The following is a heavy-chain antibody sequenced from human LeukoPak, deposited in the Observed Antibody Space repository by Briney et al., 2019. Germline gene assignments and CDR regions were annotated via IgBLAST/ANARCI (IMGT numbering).Heavy chain of an antibody. CDR3: AIYNRADY. CDR2: ISDSGSNT. D-gene: IGHD1-14*01. J-gene: IGHJ4*02. Sequence: GGSLRLSCAASGFTFSNYTISWVRQAPGKGLEWVSVISDSGSNTYYADSVKGRFTISRDNSKNTVYLQMNNLRAEDTAVYYCAIYNRADYWGQGTLVTVSS. V-gene: IGHV3-23*01. CDR1: GFTFSNYT.